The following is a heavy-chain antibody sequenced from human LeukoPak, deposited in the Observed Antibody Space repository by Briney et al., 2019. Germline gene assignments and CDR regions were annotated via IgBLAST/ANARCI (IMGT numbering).Heavy chain of an antibody. Sequence: ASVKVSCKASGYRFNTYVINWVGQAPGQGLEGMGWISSYTLNTNYPQKFQGRVTMTTDTSTTTVHMELRSLRSDDTAVYYCAREGSVWGSYHYFEYWGQGSLVTVSS. J-gene: IGHJ4*02. CDR2: ISSYTLNT. CDR1: GYRFNTYV. V-gene: IGHV1-18*01. CDR3: AREGSVWGSYHYFEY. D-gene: IGHD3-16*02.